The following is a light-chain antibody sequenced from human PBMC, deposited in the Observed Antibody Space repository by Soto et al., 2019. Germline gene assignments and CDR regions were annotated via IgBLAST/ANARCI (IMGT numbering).Light chain of an antibody. CDR3: QSYDSSLSGSVV. Sequence: QAVVTQPPSVSGAPGQRVTISCTGSSSNIGAGYDVHWYQQLPGTAPKLLIYGNSNRPSWVPDRFSGSKSGTSASLAITGLQAEDEADYYCQSYDSSLSGSVVFGGGTKLTVL. V-gene: IGLV1-40*01. CDR2: GNS. J-gene: IGLJ2*01. CDR1: SSNIGAGYD.